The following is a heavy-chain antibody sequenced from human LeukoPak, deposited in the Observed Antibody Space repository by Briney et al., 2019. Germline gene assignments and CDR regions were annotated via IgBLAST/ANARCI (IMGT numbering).Heavy chain of an antibody. Sequence: GGSLRLSCAASGFTFSSYSMNWVRQAPGKGLEWVSYISGSSSTIYYADSVKGRFTISRDNAKNSLYLQMNSLRAEDTAVYCGWEGGVGYYYVWGSYRGAFDIWGQGTMVTVSS. CDR3: WEGGVGYYYVWGSYRGAFDI. CDR1: GFTFSSYS. D-gene: IGHD3-16*02. V-gene: IGHV3-48*01. J-gene: IGHJ3*02. CDR2: ISGSSSTI.